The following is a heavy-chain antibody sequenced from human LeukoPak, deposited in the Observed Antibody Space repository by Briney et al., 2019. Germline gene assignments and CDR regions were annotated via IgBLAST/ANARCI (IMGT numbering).Heavy chain of an antibody. CDR1: GGIFSSYA. Sequence: SVKVSCKASGGIFSSYAISWVRQAPGQGLEWMGGIIPIFGTANYAQKFQGRVTITTDESTSTAYMELSSLRSEDTAVYYCAREAGTDFWSGYPYYYMDVWGKGTTVTVSS. CDR2: IIPIFGTA. V-gene: IGHV1-69*05. D-gene: IGHD3-3*01. J-gene: IGHJ6*03. CDR3: AREAGTDFWSGYPYYYMDV.